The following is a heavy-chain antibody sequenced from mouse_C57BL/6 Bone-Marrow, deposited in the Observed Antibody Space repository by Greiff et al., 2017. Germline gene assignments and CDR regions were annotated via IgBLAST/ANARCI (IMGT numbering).Heavy chain of an antibody. D-gene: IGHD1-1*01. J-gene: IGHJ4*01. CDR1: GFTFTDYY. CDR3: ASSHYYGSSRGYAMDY. CDR2: IRNKANGYTT. V-gene: IGHV7-3*01. Sequence: EVQGVESGGGLVQPGGSLSLSCAASGFTFTDYYMSWVRQPPGKALEWLGFIRNKANGYTTEYSASVKGRFTISRDNSPSILYLQMNALRAGDSATYYGASSHYYGSSRGYAMDYWGQGTSVTVSS.